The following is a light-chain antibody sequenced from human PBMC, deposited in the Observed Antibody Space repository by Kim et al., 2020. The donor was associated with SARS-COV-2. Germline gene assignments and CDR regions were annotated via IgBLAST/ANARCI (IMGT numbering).Light chain of an antibody. J-gene: IGKJ2*01. CDR2: KAS. CDR3: QQYYSFPYT. Sequence: DIQMTQSPSTLSASVGDTVTISCRASESVSSWLAWYQQKPGKAPNLLIYKASNLESGVPSRFSGSESGTEFTLTITSLQPDDFATYYCQQYYSFPYTFGQGTKLEI. CDR1: ESVSSW. V-gene: IGKV1-5*03.